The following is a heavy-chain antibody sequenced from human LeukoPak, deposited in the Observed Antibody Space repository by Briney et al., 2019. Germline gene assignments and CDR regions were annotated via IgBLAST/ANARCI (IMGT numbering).Heavy chain of an antibody. D-gene: IGHD3-16*01. Sequence: SETLSLTCTVSGGSISSYYWSWIRQPAGKGLEWIGRFYTSGSTNYNPSLKSRVPMSVDTSKNQFSLKLSSVTAADTAVYYCARVGGTLISFDYWGQGTLVTVSS. V-gene: IGHV4-4*07. CDR3: ARVGGTLISFDY. J-gene: IGHJ4*02. CDR1: GGSISSYY. CDR2: FYTSGST.